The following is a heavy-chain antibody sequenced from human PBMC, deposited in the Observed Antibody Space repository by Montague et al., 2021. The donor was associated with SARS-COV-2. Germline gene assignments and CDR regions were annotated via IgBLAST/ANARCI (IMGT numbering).Heavy chain of an antibody. CDR3: ATDRAGHYYVDN. V-gene: IGHV4-39*07. J-gene: IGHJ4*02. CDR2: VYYTGHT. D-gene: IGHD3-16*01. Sequence: SETLSLTCSVSGGSTKTMRYYWAWIRQSPGKGLEWIASVYYTGHTYYTPSLAARTAMSLDTSTNHFSLTLSSVAADDTAIYYCATDRAGHYYVDNWGQGTPVIVSS. CDR1: GGSTKTMRYY.